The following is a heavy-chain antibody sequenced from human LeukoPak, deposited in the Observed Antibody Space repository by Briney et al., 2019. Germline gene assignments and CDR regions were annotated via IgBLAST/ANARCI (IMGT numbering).Heavy chain of an antibody. CDR3: ARDRTSTWSWDY. V-gene: IGHV3-30*03. J-gene: IGHJ4*02. Sequence: GGSLRLSCEASGFTFNNNGMQWVRQAPGKGLEWVAVLSYDGSIQYYADSVKGRFPIARDNPKSTLYLQMDSLTPEGTAVYYCARDRTSTWSWDYWGQGTLVTVSS. CDR2: LSYDGSIQ. D-gene: IGHD2-2*01. CDR1: GFTFNNNG.